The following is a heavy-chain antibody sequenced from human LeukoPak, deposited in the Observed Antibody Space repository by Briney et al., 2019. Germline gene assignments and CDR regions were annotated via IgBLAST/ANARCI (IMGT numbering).Heavy chain of an antibody. J-gene: IGHJ4*02. CDR3: VPLPAGNFPGFDY. CDR1: GFTVTSKH. CDR2: VESGGDT. V-gene: IGHV3-53*01. D-gene: IGHD1-7*01. Sequence: GGSLRLSCAASGFTVTSKHMNWVRQAPGKGLEWVLVVESGGDTSYANSVRGRFTISRDDSKNTVSLQMNSLRVEDAALYYCVPLPAGNFPGFDYWGQGTRVTVSS.